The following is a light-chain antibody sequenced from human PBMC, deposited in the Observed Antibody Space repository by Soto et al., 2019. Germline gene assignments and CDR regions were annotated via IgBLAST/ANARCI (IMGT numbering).Light chain of an antibody. J-gene: IGKJ4*01. Sequence: EIVLTQSPGTLSLSPGERATLSCRASQSVGSTYLAWYQQKPGQAPRVLIYDASSRATGIPDRFSGSGSGADFTLTISRLEPEDFAVYYCQQYGRSSLTFGGGTKVDI. CDR2: DAS. CDR3: QQYGRSSLT. CDR1: QSVGSTY. V-gene: IGKV3-20*01.